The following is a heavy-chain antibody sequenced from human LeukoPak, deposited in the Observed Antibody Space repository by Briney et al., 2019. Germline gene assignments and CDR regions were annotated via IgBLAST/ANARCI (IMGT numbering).Heavy chain of an antibody. CDR1: GDSVSSNSAV. CDR3: ASGASYYGDTAFDI. Sequence: SQTLSLTCAISGDSVSSNSAVWNWIRQSPSRGLEWLGRTYYRSKWYNGYAVSVKSRITINPDTSKNQFSLQLDSVTPEDTAVYYCASGASYYGDTAFDIWGQGTMVTVSS. CDR2: TYYRSKWYN. V-gene: IGHV6-1*01. J-gene: IGHJ3*02. D-gene: IGHD4-17*01.